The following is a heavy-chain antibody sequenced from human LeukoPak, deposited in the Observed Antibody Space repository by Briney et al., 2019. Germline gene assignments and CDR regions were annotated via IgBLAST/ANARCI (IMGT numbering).Heavy chain of an antibody. CDR3: AKMPVSYSSGWSNFDY. Sequence: GGSLRLSCAASGFTFDDYAMPWVRQAPGKGLEWVSGISGSGGSTYYADSVKGRFTISRDNSKNTLYLQMNSLRAEDTAVYYCAKMPVSYSSGWSNFDYWGQGNLVTVSS. V-gene: IGHV3-23*01. J-gene: IGHJ4*02. CDR1: GFTFDDYA. D-gene: IGHD6-19*01. CDR2: ISGSGGST.